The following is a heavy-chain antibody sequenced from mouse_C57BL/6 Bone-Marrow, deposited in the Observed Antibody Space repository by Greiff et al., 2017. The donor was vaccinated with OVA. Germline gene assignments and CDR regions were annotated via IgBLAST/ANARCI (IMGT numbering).Heavy chain of an antibody. Sequence: VQLQQSGAELVKPGASVKLSCTASGFNIKDYYMHWVKQRTEQGLEWIGRIDPEDGETKYAQNLQGKATITADTSSNTAYLQLSSLTSEDTAVYYCAHGYGESWFAYWGQGTLVTVSA. J-gene: IGHJ3*01. CDR2: IDPEDGET. CDR3: AHGYGESWFAY. V-gene: IGHV14-2*01. CDR1: GFNIKDYY. D-gene: IGHD2-2*01.